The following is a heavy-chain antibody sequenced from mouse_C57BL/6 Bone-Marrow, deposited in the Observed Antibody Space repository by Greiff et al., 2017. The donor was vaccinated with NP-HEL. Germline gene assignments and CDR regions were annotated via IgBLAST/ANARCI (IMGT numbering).Heavy chain of an antibody. J-gene: IGHJ2*01. Sequence: QVQLQQSGAELVRPGTSVKVSCKASGYAFTNYLIEWVKQRPGQGLEWIGVINPGSGGTNYNEKFKGKATLTADKSSSTAYMQLSSLTSEDSAVYFCARGIYDGYYEFFYYFDYWGQGTTLTVSS. V-gene: IGHV1-54*01. D-gene: IGHD2-3*01. CDR1: GYAFTNYL. CDR3: ARGIYDGYYEFFYYFDY. CDR2: INPGSGGT.